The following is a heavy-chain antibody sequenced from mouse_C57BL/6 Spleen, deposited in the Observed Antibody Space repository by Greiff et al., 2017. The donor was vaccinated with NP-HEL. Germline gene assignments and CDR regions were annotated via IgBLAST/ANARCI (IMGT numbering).Heavy chain of an antibody. Sequence: EVKVEESGGGLVKPGGSLKLSCAASGFTFSDYGMHWVRQAPEKGLEWVAYISSGSSTIYYADTVKGRFTISRDNAKNTLFLQMTSLRSEDTAMYYCARPGYYGSYYFDYWGQGTTLTVSS. D-gene: IGHD1-1*01. J-gene: IGHJ2*01. CDR1: GFTFSDYG. CDR2: ISSGSSTI. CDR3: ARPGYYGSYYFDY. V-gene: IGHV5-17*01.